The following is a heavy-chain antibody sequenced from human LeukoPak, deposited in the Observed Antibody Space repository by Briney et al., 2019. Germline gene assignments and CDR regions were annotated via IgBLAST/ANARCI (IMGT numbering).Heavy chain of an antibody. CDR2: ISAYNGDT. CDR3: AXXXEYCSSTSCYKAGGFDY. D-gene: IGHD2-2*02. CDR1: GYTFTSYG. Sequence: AASVKVSCKASGYTFTSYGISWVRQAPGQGLEWMGWISAYNGDTNYAQKLQGRVTMTTDTSTSTAYMELRSLRSDDTAVYYCAXXXEYCSSTSCYKAGGFDYXXQGTLVTVS. V-gene: IGHV1-18*01. J-gene: IGHJ4*02.